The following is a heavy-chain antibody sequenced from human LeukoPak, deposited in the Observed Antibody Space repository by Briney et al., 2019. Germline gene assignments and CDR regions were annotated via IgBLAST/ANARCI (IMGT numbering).Heavy chain of an antibody. CDR3: VRDLGGRSGH. D-gene: IGHD1-26*01. J-gene: IGHJ4*02. Sequence: GGSLRLSCAASGFTFSSYAMHWVRQAPGRGLEWVAVISYDGSNKYYADSVKGRFTISRDNSKNTLYLQMNSLRAEDTAVYYCVRDLGGRSGHWGQGTLVTVSS. CDR2: ISYDGSNK. CDR1: GFTFSSYA. V-gene: IGHV3-30-3*01.